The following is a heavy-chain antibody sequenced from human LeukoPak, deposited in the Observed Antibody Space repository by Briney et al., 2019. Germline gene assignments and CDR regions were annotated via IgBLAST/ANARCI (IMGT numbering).Heavy chain of an antibody. J-gene: IGHJ5*02. CDR1: GGSFSGYY. V-gene: IGHV4-34*01. CDR2: INHSGST. Sequence: SETLSLTCAAYGGSFSGYYWSWIRQPPGKGLEWIGEINHSGSTNYNPSLKSRVTISVDTSKNQFSLKLSSVTAADTAVYYCAGSAVAGTLWFDPWGQGTLVTVSS. CDR3: AGSAVAGTLWFDP. D-gene: IGHD6-19*01.